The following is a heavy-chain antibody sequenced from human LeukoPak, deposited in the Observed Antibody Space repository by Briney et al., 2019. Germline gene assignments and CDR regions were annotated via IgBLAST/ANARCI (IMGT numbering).Heavy chain of an antibody. Sequence: GGSLSLSCVASEFTFSSYGMHWVRQAPGKGLEWVAFIRYDGSNKYYADSVKGRFTISRDNSKNTLYLQMNSLRAEDTAVYYCGLEPFDYWGQGTLVTVSS. V-gene: IGHV3-30*02. D-gene: IGHD1-1*01. J-gene: IGHJ4*02. CDR2: IRYDGSNK. CDR1: EFTFSSYG. CDR3: GLEPFDY.